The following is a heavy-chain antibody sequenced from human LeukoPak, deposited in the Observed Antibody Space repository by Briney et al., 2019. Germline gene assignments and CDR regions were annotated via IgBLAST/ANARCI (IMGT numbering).Heavy chain of an antibody. CDR2: IYSGGST. D-gene: IGHD3-10*01. CDR3: ARAKPKNMVRGLIMRRESRYYFDY. J-gene: IGHJ4*02. Sequence: GGSLRLSCAASGFTVSSNYMSWVRQAPGKGLERVSVIYSGGSTYYADSVKGRLTISRDNSKSTLYIQMNSLRAEDTAVYYCARAKPKNMVRGLIMRRESRYYFDYWGQGTLVTVSS. V-gene: IGHV3-53*01. CDR1: GFTVSSNY.